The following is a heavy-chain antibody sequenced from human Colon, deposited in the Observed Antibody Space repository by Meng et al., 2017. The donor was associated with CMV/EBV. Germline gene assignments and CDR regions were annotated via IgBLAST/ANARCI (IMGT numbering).Heavy chain of an antibody. J-gene: IGHJ4*01. CDR2: INPTGDST. D-gene: IGHD6-13*01. V-gene: IGHV1-46*01. Sequence: QVQLVQCGAEVKKPGASVRVSCKASGYTFSKSYIYWVRQAPGQGPEWMGIINPTGDSTTLAQKFQGRVTVTRDTSTNTVYMELSSLRSDDTAVYYCASQAATHTYFDFWGHGTLVTVSS. CDR3: ASQAATHTYFDF. CDR1: GYTFSKSY.